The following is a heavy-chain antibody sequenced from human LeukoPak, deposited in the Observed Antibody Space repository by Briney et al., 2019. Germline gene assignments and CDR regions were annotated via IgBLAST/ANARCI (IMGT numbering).Heavy chain of an antibody. Sequence: SETLSLTCTVSGGSISRGSYYWTWIRQPAGKGLEWIGRIYTSGSTNYNPSLKSRVTISVDTSKNQFSLKLSSVTAADTAVYYCARDSSGAYYYDGMDVWGQGTTVTVSS. CDR1: GGSISRGSYY. V-gene: IGHV4-61*02. CDR2: IYTSGST. D-gene: IGHD6-19*01. CDR3: ARDSSGAYYYDGMDV. J-gene: IGHJ6*02.